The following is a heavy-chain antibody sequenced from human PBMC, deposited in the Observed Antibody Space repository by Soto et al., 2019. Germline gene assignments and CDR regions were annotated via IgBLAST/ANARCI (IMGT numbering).Heavy chain of an antibody. Sequence: QPGGSLRLSCAASGFTFSSYWMSWVRQAPGKGRGWVANIQPDGSEKYYVDSVKGRFTISRDNNKNSLYLQMNSLRAEDTAVYYCARDRRYCSGGSCYYWFDPWGQGTLVTVSS. CDR1: GFTFSSYW. CDR3: ARDRRYCSGGSCYYWFDP. CDR2: IQPDGSEK. D-gene: IGHD2-15*01. J-gene: IGHJ5*02. V-gene: IGHV3-7*03.